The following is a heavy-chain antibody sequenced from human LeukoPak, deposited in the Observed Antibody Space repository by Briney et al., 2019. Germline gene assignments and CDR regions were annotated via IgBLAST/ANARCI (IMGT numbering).Heavy chain of an antibody. CDR1: GFTFSDFY. V-gene: IGHV3-11*01. J-gene: IGHJ4*02. CDR3: ARAYSDFYYYFDS. Sequence: GGSLRLSCVVSGFTFSDFYMNWIRQVPGKGLEWVSYISPDGSAMYSAHSVKGRFTISRDNDKNSLYLQMNSLRAEDTAVYYCARAYSDFYYYFDSWGQGSLVTVSS. D-gene: IGHD2-21*02. CDR2: ISPDGSAM.